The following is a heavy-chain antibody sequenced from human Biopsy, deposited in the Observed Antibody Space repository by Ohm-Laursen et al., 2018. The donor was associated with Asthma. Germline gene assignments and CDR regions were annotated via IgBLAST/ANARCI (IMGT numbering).Heavy chain of an antibody. D-gene: IGHD2-15*01. CDR1: GGTFSNYA. Sequence: SVKVSCKASGGTFSNYAISWVRQAPGQGLGWMGGVIPMFGTTNCAQKFQGRVTITADESTSTAYMELSSLRSDDTAVYYCTSPTYCSGSSCINNYYYALDVWGQGTTVTVSS. CDR3: TSPTYCSGSSCINNYYYALDV. CDR2: VIPMFGTT. J-gene: IGHJ6*02. V-gene: IGHV1-69*13.